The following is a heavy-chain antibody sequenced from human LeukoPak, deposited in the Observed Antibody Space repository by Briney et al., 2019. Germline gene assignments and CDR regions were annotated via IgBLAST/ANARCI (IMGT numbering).Heavy chain of an antibody. CDR1: GGSFSDYY. Sequence: SETLSLTCAAYGGSFSDYYWTWIRQTPGKGLEWIGDMSPSGSPNYNPSLKSRVTISVDTSKNQFSLKLRSVTAADTAVYYCARGRQDVNMIVVVMAGVSYYLDVWGKGTTVTVS. J-gene: IGHJ6*03. CDR2: MSPSGSP. D-gene: IGHD3-22*01. CDR3: ARGRQDVNMIVVVMAGVSYYLDV. V-gene: IGHV4-34*01.